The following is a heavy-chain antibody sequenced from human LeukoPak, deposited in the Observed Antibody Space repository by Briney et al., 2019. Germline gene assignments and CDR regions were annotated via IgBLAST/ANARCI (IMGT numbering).Heavy chain of an antibody. CDR3: ARVPMIAARPRYFQH. V-gene: IGHV3-7*01. CDR1: GFTFSSYW. J-gene: IGHJ1*01. Sequence: GGSLRLSCAASGFTFSSYWMSWVRQAPGKGLEWVANIKQDGSEKYHVDSVKGRFTISRDNAKNSLYLQMNSLRVEDTAVYYCARVPMIAARPRYFQHWGQGTLVTVSS. CDR2: IKQDGSEK. D-gene: IGHD6-6*01.